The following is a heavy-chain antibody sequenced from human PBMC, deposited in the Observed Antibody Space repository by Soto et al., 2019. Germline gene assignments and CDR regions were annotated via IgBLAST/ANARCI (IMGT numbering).Heavy chain of an antibody. D-gene: IGHD3-3*01. CDR1: GYTFTSYG. V-gene: IGHV1-3*01. J-gene: IGHJ6*02. CDR2: INPGNGNT. CDR3: ARSYRYYDFWSGYAPPDNYYGMDV. Sequence: GASVKVSCKASGYTFTSYGMNWVRQAPGRGLEWMGWINPGNGNTKYSQKFQGRVIIERDTSASTAYMELTSLRSEDTAVYYCARSYRYYDFWSGYAPPDNYYGMDVWGQGTTVTVSS.